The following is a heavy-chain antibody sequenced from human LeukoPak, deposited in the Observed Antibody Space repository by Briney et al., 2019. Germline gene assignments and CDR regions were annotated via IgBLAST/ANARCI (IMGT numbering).Heavy chain of an antibody. Sequence: GGSLRLSCAASGFIFSHFAMHWVRQAPDRGLEWVAVIWHDGSDKYYADSVKGRFTISRDNSKNKLYLEVNSLGAEDTAVFYCVRDPGMGPWNGLDVWGQGTTVTVSS. V-gene: IGHV3-33*01. J-gene: IGHJ6*02. D-gene: IGHD6-13*01. CDR2: IWHDGSDK. CDR1: GFIFSHFA. CDR3: VRDPGMGPWNGLDV.